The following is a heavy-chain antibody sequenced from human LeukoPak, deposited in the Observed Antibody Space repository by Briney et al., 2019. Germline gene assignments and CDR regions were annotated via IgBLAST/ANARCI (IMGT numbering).Heavy chain of an antibody. D-gene: IGHD4-17*01. CDR2: IYYSGST. J-gene: IGHJ4*02. CDR3: ARGSGYGDYVLDY. V-gene: IGHV4-59*01. CDR1: GGSISSYY. Sequence: KPSETLSLTCTVSGGSISSYYWSWIRQPPGKGLEWIGYIYYSGSTNYNPSLKSRVTISVDTSKNQFSLKLSSVTAADTAVYYCARGSGYGDYVLDYWGQGTLVTVSS.